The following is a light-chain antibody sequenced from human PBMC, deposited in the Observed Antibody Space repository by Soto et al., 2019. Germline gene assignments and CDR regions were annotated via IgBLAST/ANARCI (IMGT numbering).Light chain of an antibody. Sequence: QSVLTQPASVSGSPGQSITISCTGTSSDVGSYNLVSWYQQPPGKAPKLMIYEGSKRPSGISNRFSGSKSGNTASLTISGRQAEDEADYYGCSYAGSSTSLYVFGTGTKLTVL. CDR1: SSDVGSYNL. J-gene: IGLJ1*01. V-gene: IGLV2-23*01. CDR3: CSYAGSSTSLYV. CDR2: EGS.